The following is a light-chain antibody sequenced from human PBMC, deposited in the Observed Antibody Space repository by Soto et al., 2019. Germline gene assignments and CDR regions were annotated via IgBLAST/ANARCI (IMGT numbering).Light chain of an antibody. J-gene: IGKJ1*01. CDR3: QHSYSTPPWT. CDR2: AAS. V-gene: IGKV1-39*01. Sequence: DVQMTQSPSSLSASVGDRVTSTCRASPIISSYLNWYHQNPGKAPKLLIYAASSLHSGVPSRFSGSGSGTDFTLTTSRLQPEDFVTYCCQHSYSTPPWTFGQGTKVEIK. CDR1: PIISSY.